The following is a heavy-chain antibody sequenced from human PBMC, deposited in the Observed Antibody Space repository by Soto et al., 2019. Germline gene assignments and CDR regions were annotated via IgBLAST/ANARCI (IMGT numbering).Heavy chain of an antibody. D-gene: IGHD2-2*01. CDR1: GYSFTSYW. Sequence: GESLKISCKGSGYSFTSYWIGWVRQMPGKGLEWMGIIYPGDSDTRYSPSFQGQVTISADKSISTAYLQWSSLKASDTAMYYCARHGGYCSSTSCYEYYYYGIDVWGQGITVTVSS. V-gene: IGHV5-51*01. CDR2: IYPGDSDT. CDR3: ARHGGYCSSTSCYEYYYYGIDV. J-gene: IGHJ6*02.